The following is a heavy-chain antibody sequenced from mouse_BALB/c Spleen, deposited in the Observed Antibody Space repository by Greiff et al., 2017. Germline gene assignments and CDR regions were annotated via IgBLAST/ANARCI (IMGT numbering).Heavy chain of an antibody. D-gene: IGHD1-2*01. CDR2: ISSGGSYT. CDR1: GFTFSSYG. J-gene: IGHJ2*01. CDR3: ARVYYGYDY. V-gene: IGHV5-6*01. Sequence: EVKVVESGGDLVKPGGSLKLSCAASGFTFSSYGMSWVRQTPDKRLEWVATISSGGSYTYYPDSVKGRFTISRDNAKNTLYLQMSSLKSEVTAMYYCARVYYGYDYWGQGTTLTVSS.